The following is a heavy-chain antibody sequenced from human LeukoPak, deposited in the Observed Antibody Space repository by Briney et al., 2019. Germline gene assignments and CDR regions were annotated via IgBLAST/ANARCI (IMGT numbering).Heavy chain of an antibody. D-gene: IGHD4-17*01. CDR3: TRMSRAVTTGY. J-gene: IGHJ4*02. Sequence: GGSLRLSCTASGFTFGEHAMSWFRQAPGKGLEWVGFIRSKAYGGTTEYAASVKGRFTISRDDSKSIAYLQMNSLKTEDTAVYYCTRMSRAVTTGYWGQGTLVTVSS. CDR2: IRSKAYGGTT. V-gene: IGHV3-49*03. CDR1: GFTFGEHA.